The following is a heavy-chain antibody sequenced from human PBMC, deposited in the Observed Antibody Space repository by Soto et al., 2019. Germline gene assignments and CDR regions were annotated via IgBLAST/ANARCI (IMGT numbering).Heavy chain of an antibody. CDR3: AGGSITIFGVVIYYYYGMDV. CDR2: IYYSGST. V-gene: IGHV4-61*01. CDR1: GGSVSSGSYY. Sequence: KPSETLSLTCTVSGGSVSSGSYYWSWIRQPPGKGLEWIGYIYYSGSTNYNPSLKSRVTISVDTSKNQFSLKLSSVTAADTAVYYCAGGSITIFGVVIYYYYGMDVWGQGTTVTVSS. J-gene: IGHJ6*02. D-gene: IGHD3-3*01.